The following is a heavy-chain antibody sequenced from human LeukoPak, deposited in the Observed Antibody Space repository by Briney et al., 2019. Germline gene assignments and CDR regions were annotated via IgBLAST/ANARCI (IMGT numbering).Heavy chain of an antibody. CDR1: GYTFTGYY. D-gene: IGHD1-20*01. CDR2: INPNSGGT. J-gene: IGHJ3*02. CDR3: ARDLTGTTVGDAFDI. V-gene: IGHV1-2*02. Sequence: ASVKVSCKASGYTFTGYYMHWVRQAPGQGLEWMGWINPNSGGTNYAQKFQGRVTMTRDTSISTAYMELSRLRSDDTAVYCCARDLTGTTVGDAFDIWGQGTMVTVSS.